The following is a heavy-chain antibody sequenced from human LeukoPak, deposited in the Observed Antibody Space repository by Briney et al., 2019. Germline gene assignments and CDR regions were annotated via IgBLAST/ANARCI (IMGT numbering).Heavy chain of an antibody. CDR3: ARVKLGFLEWLSPLDY. V-gene: IGHV1-2*02. CDR2: INPNSGGT. CDR1: GYTFTGYY. D-gene: IGHD3-3*01. Sequence: ASVKVSCKASGYTFTGYYMHWVRQAPGQGLEWMGWINPNSGGTNYAQKFQGRVTMTRDTSISTAYMELSRLRSDDTAVYYCARVKLGFLEWLSPLDYWGQGTLVTVSS. J-gene: IGHJ4*02.